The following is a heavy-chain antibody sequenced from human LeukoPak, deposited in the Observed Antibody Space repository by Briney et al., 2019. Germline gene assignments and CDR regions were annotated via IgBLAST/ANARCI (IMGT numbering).Heavy chain of an antibody. CDR3: ARDPMAVAATLDALDI. CDR1: GGSVSSGSYY. V-gene: IGHV4-61*01. CDR2: IYYSGST. D-gene: IGHD2-15*01. J-gene: IGHJ3*02. Sequence: SETLSLTCTVSGGSVSSGSYYWSWIRQPPGKGLEWIGYIYYSGSTNYNPSLKSRVTISVDTSKNQFSLKLSSVTAADTAVYYCARDPMAVAATLDALDIWGQGTMVTVSS.